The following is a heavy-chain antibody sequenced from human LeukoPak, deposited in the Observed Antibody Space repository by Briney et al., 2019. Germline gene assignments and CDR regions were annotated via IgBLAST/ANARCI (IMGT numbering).Heavy chain of an antibody. Sequence: PGGSLRLSCAASGFTFSSYAMHWVRQAPGKGLEWVAVISYDGSNKYYADSVKGRFTISRDNSKNTLYLQMNSLRAEDTAVYYWARGAASSSPSLFYGARETLVTVPS. J-gene: IGHJ4*02. CDR1: GFTFSSYA. D-gene: IGHD6-6*01. CDR2: ISYDGSNK. CDR3: ARGAASSSPSLFY. V-gene: IGHV3-30*04.